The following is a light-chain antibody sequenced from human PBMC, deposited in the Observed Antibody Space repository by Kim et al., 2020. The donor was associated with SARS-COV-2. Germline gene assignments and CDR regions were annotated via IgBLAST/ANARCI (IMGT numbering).Light chain of an antibody. CDR2: YDS. CDR1: NIGSKS. V-gene: IGLV3-21*04. J-gene: IGLJ3*02. CDR3: QVWDSSSDHRV. Sequence: SYELTQPPSVSVAPGKTARITCGGNNIGSKSVHWYQQKPGQAPVLVIYYDSDRPSGIPERFSGSHSGNTATLTISRVDSGAEADHYCQVWDSSSDHRVFG.